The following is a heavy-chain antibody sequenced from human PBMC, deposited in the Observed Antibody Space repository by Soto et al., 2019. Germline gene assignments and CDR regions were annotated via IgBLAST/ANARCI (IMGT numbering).Heavy chain of an antibody. Sequence: GGSLRLSCAASGFSFSSYSMNWVRQAPGRGLEWVSSISSSSSSIYYADSAKGRFTISRDNAKNSLYLQMNNLRVEDTAVYYCERSSGSGTTDVWGQGTTVTVSS. CDR2: ISSSSSSI. J-gene: IGHJ6*02. V-gene: IGHV3-21*01. D-gene: IGHD3-10*01. CDR3: ERSSGSGTTDV. CDR1: GFSFSSYS.